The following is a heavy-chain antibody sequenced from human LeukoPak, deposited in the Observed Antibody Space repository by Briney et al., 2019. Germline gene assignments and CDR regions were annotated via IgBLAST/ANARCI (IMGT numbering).Heavy chain of an antibody. J-gene: IGHJ6*02. D-gene: IGHD2-2*01. CDR3: ARDKAAIGGYYYYGMDV. CDR1: GFTFSSCA. Sequence: GGSLRLSCAASGFTFSSCAMTWVRQAPGKGLEWVSSIDKSGDSTYYADSVKGRFTISRDNAKNSLYLQMNSLRAEDTAVYYCARDKAAIGGYYYYGMDVWGQGTTVTVSS. CDR2: IDKSGDST. V-gene: IGHV3-23*01.